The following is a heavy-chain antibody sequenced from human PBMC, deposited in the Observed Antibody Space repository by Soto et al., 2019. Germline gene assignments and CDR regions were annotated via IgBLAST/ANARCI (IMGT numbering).Heavy chain of an antibody. D-gene: IGHD5-12*01. CDR1: GGSISSGDYY. CDR3: AREGGYNEGFDY. Sequence: QVQLQESGPGLVKPSQTLSLTCTVSGGSISSGDYYWSWIRQPPGKGLEWIGYIYYSGSTYYNPSLKSRVTISVDTSKTQCTRKLSSVTAADTAVYHCAREGGYNEGFDYWGQGTLVTVSS. CDR2: IYYSGST. J-gene: IGHJ4*02. V-gene: IGHV4-30-4*01.